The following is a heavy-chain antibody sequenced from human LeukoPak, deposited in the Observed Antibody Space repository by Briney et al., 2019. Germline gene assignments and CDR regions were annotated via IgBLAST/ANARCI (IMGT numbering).Heavy chain of an antibody. CDR1: GGSISSSSYY. J-gene: IGHJ4*02. D-gene: IGHD6-19*01. CDR2: IYYTGNT. CDR3: ASIPGISVSAYYFDY. V-gene: IGHV4-39*01. Sequence: SETLSLTCTVSGGSISSSSYYWGWIRQPPGKGLEWIGTIYYTGNTYYNPSLKSRVTISVDTSKNQFSLKLSSVTTADTAVYYCASIPGISVSAYYFDYWGQGTLVTVSS.